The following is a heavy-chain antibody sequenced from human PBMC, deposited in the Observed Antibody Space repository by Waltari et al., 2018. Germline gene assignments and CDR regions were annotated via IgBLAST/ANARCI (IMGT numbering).Heavy chain of an antibody. CDR1: GGTFSSYA. J-gene: IGHJ6*02. Sequence: QVQLVQSGAEVKKPGSSVKVSCKASGGTFSSYAISWVRQAPGQGLEWMGGIIPILGTANYAQKFQVRVTITADESTSTAYMELSSPRSEDTAVYYCASTLGITGTTGYYYGMDVWGQGTTVTVSS. CDR3: ASTLGITGTTGYYYGMDV. V-gene: IGHV1-69*01. CDR2: IIPILGTA. D-gene: IGHD1-7*01.